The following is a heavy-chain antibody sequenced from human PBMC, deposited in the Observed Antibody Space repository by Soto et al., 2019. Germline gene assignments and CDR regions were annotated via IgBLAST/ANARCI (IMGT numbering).Heavy chain of an antibody. CDR1: GGTFSSYA. Sequence: ASVKVSCKASGGTFSSYAISWVRQAPGQGLEWMGRIIPILGIANYAQKFQGRVTITADKSTSTAYMELSSLRSEDTAVYYCAIVFADDSSGYYYVAFDIWGQGTMVTVSS. CDR3: AIVFADDSSGYYYVAFDI. J-gene: IGHJ3*02. D-gene: IGHD3-22*01. V-gene: IGHV1-69*04. CDR2: IIPILGIA.